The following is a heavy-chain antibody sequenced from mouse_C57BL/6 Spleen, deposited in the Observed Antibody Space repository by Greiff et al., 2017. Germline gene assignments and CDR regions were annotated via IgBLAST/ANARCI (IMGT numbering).Heavy chain of an antibody. Sequence: QVHVKQSGAELARPGASVKLSCKASGYTFTSYGISWVKQRTGQGLEWIGEIYPRSGNTYYNEKFKGKATLTADKSSSTAYMELRSLTSEDSAVYFCARDSSADYAMDYWGQGTSVTVSS. V-gene: IGHV1-81*01. J-gene: IGHJ4*01. CDR1: GYTFTSYG. CDR3: ARDSSADYAMDY. CDR2: IYPRSGNT. D-gene: IGHD3-2*02.